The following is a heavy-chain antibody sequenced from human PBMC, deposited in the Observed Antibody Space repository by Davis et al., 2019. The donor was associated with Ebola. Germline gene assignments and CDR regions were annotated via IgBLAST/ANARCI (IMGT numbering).Heavy chain of an antibody. CDR3: ARDLRYDSSGYDYYFYMDV. J-gene: IGHJ6*03. CDR2: IYYSGST. D-gene: IGHD3-22*01. CDR1: GGSISRGGSY. Sequence: PSETLSPTCTVPGGSISRGGSYWTWIRQHPGKGLEWIGYIYYSGSTYYKPSLKSRVTISLDTSQNQFSLNLYSVTAADTAVYYCARDLRYDSSGYDYYFYMDVWGKGTTVTVSS. V-gene: IGHV4-31*03.